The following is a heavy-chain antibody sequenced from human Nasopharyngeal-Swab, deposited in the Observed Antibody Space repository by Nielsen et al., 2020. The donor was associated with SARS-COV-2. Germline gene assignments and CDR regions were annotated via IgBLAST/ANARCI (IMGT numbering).Heavy chain of an antibody. D-gene: IGHD5-24*01. J-gene: IGHJ4*02. CDR1: GFTFSSYG. CDR3: AKGLEMATADY. CDR2: ILYDGSNK. Sequence: GGSLRLSCAASGFTFSSYGMHWVRQAPGKGLEWVAVILYDGSNKYYADSVKGRFTISRDNSKNTLYLQMNSLRAEDTAVYYCAKGLEMATADYWGQGTLVTVSS. V-gene: IGHV3-30*18.